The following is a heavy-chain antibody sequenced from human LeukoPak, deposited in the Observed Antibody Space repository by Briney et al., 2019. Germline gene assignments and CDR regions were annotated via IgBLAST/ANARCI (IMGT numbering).Heavy chain of an antibody. J-gene: IGHJ4*02. CDR3: TRDSARRDGYNFDY. D-gene: IGHD5-24*01. CDR2: ISPGGGPT. V-gene: IGHV3-23*01. CDR1: GFPFSSHG. Sequence: GGSLRLSCAGSGFPFSSHGMNWVRQAPGKGLEWVSGISPGGGPTYYADSVRGRFTISRDNSKNTLYLQMNSLRTEGTAVYYCTRDSARRDGYNFDYWGQGTLVTVSS.